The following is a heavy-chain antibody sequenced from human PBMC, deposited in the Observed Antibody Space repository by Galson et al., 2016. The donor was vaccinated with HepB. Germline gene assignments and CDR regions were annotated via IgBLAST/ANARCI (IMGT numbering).Heavy chain of an antibody. J-gene: IGHJ4*02. D-gene: IGHD3-10*01. CDR3: AKDDGGFGGFDY. CDR2: ISNSGDNT. Sequence: SLRLSCAASGFTLSSYAMSWVRQAPGKGLEWVSAISNSGDNTLYADSVKGRFTISRDTSRNTLYLQMHSLRAEDTAIYYCAKDDGGFGGFDYWGQGTLVTVSS. CDR1: GFTLSSYA. V-gene: IGHV3-23*01.